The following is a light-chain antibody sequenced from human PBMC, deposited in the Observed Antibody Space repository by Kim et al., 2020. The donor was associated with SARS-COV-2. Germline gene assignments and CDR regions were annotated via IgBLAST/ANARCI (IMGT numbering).Light chain of an antibody. J-gene: IGLJ1*01. CDR1: SSDVGGYNY. Sequence: QSVLTQPASVSGSPGQSITISCTGTSSDVGGYNYLSWYQQHPGKAPKLMIYDVSKRPSGVSNRFSGSKSGNTASLTISGLQAEDEADYYCSSYTSSSTFVFGTGTKVTVL. CDR2: DVS. CDR3: SSYTSSSTFV. V-gene: IGLV2-14*01.